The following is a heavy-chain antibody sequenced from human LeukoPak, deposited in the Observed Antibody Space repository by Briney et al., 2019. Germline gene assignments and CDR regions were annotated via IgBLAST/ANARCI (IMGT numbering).Heavy chain of an antibody. V-gene: IGHV4-59*08. CDR2: IYYSGST. CDR3: ARHGLDRELDFDY. CDR1: GGSISSYY. Sequence: SETLSLTCTVSGGSISSYYWSWIRQPPGKGLEWIGYIYYSGSTNYNPSLKSLVTISVDTSKNQFSLKLYSVTAADTAVYYCARHGLDRELDFDYWGQGTLVTVSS. J-gene: IGHJ4*02. D-gene: IGHD1-26*01.